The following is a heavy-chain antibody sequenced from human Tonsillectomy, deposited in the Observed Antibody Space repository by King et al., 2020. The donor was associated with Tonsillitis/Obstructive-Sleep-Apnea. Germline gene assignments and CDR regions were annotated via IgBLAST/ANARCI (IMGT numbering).Heavy chain of an antibody. Sequence: EVQLVESGGGLIHPGGSLRLSCAASGFTVSSNYMNWVRQAPGKGLEWVSVIYSGGTTYYADSVKGRFTISRDNSKNTLYLQMNSLRAEDTAMYYCARATYCRGSNCYSDFWGQGILVTVSS. CDR3: ARATYCRGSNCYSDF. CDR2: IYSGGTT. V-gene: IGHV3-53*01. CDR1: GFTVSSNY. D-gene: IGHD2-21*02. J-gene: IGHJ4*02.